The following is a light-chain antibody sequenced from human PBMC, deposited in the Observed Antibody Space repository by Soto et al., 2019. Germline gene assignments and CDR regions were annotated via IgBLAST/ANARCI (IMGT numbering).Light chain of an antibody. Sequence: DIQMTQSPSSLSASVGDRVTITCRASQSISSYLNWYQQKPGKAPKLLIYAASSLQSGVTSRFSGSGSGTDFTLTISSLQPEDFATYSCQQSYSTPRYTFGQGTKLEIK. CDR2: AAS. J-gene: IGKJ2*01. CDR3: QQSYSTPRYT. V-gene: IGKV1-39*01. CDR1: QSISSY.